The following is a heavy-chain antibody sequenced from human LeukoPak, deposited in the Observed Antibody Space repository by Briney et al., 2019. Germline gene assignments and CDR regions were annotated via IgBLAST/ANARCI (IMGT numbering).Heavy chain of an antibody. V-gene: IGHV3-30*18. CDR3: AKPYLHSMVRGYYYYGMDV. Sequence: GGSLRLSCAASGFTFSSYGMHWVRQAPGKGLEWVAVISYNGSNKYYADSVKGRFTTSRDNSKNTLYLQMNSLRAEDTAVYYCAKPYLHSMVRGYYYYGMDVWGKGTTVTVSS. CDR2: ISYNGSNK. CDR1: GFTFSSYG. J-gene: IGHJ6*04. D-gene: IGHD3-10*01.